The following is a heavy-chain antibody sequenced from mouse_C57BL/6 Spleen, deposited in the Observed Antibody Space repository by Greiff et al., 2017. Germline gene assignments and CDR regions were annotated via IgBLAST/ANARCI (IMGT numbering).Heavy chain of an antibody. CDR2: IDPSDSET. V-gene: IGHV1-52*01. CDR3: ARSGEYYGSSHYYAMDY. J-gene: IGHJ4*01. D-gene: IGHD1-1*01. Sequence: QVQLQHPGAELVRPGSSVKLSCKASGYTFTSYWMHWVKQRPIQGLEWIGNIDPSDSETHYNQKFKDKATLTVDKSSSTAYMQLSSLTSEDSAVYYCARSGEYYGSSHYYAMDYWGQGTSVTVSS. CDR1: GYTFTSYW.